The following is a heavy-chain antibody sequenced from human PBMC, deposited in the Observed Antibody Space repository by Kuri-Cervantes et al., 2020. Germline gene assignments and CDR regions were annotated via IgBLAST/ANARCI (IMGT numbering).Heavy chain of an antibody. CDR1: GGSFSGYY. Sequence: ESLKISCAVYGGSFSGYYWSWIRQPPGKGLEWIGEINHSGSTNYNPSLKSRVTISVDTSKNQFSLKLSSVTAADTAVYYCARVGVAGTLDYFDYWGQGTLVTVSS. D-gene: IGHD6-19*01. CDR2: INHSGST. V-gene: IGHV4-34*01. CDR3: ARVGVAGTLDYFDY. J-gene: IGHJ4*02.